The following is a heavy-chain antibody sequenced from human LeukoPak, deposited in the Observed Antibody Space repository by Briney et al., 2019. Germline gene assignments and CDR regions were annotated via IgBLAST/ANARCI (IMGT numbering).Heavy chain of an antibody. J-gene: IGHJ6*02. CDR3: ARADNGALYHHYGLDV. CDR1: GYTFSNSD. CDR2: MDPTTGNT. Sequence: ASVKVSCKASGYTFSNSDINWVRQAAGRGLEWMGWMDPTTGNTAYAQKFQGRVTMTRNTSISTAYMELTILRSEDTAVYYCARADNGALYHHYGLDVWGQGTPVTVSS. D-gene: IGHD1-1*01. V-gene: IGHV1-8*01.